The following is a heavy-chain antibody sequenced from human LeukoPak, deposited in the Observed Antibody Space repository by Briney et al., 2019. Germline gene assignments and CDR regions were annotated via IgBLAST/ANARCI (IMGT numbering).Heavy chain of an antibody. CDR2: IRYDGSNK. Sequence: GGSLRLSCAASGFTFSSYGMHWVRQAPGMGLEWVAFIRYDGSNKYYADSVKGRFTISRDNSKNTLYLQMNSLRAEDTAVYYCAKDRGSYRHFDYWGQGTLVTVSS. CDR1: GFTFSSYG. CDR3: AKDRGSYRHFDY. J-gene: IGHJ4*02. V-gene: IGHV3-30*02. D-gene: IGHD1-26*01.